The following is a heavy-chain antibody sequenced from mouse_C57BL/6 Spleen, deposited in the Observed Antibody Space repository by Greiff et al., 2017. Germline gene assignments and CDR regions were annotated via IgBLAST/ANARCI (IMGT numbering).Heavy chain of an antibody. CDR1: GYAFSSSW. CDR3: ATQGTTGVPAWFAY. V-gene: IGHV1-82*01. D-gene: IGHD1-1*01. Sequence: QVQLKESGPELVKPGASVKISCKASGYAFSSSWMNWVKQRPGKGLEWIGRIYPGDGDTNYNGKFKGKATLTADKSSSTAYMQLSSLTSEDSAVYFCATQGTTGVPAWFAYWGQGTLVTVSA. J-gene: IGHJ3*01. CDR2: IYPGDGDT.